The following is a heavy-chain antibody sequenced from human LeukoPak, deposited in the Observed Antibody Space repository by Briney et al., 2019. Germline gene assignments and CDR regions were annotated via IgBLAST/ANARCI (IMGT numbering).Heavy chain of an antibody. Sequence: TPSETLSLTCTVSGGSISSSSYYWGWIRQPPGKGLEWIGSIYYSGSTYYNPSLKSRVTISVDTSKNQFSLKLSSVTAAVTAVYYCARQPYYYWGQGTLVTVSS. CDR3: ARQPYYY. CDR2: IYYSGST. J-gene: IGHJ4*02. CDR1: GGSISSSSYY. V-gene: IGHV4-39*01. D-gene: IGHD3-10*01.